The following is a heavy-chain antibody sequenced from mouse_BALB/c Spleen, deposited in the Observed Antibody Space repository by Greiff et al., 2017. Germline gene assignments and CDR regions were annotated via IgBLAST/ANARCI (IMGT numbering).Heavy chain of an antibody. D-gene: IGHD1-2*01. CDR1: GYTFTSYV. V-gene: IGHV1-14*01. Sequence: EVKLQESGPELVKPGASVKMSCKASGYTFTSYVMHWVKQKPGQGLEWIGYINPYNDGTKYNEKFKGKATLTSDKSSSTAYMELSSLTSEDSAVYYCATTTATFDYWGQGTTLTVSS. CDR2: INPYNDGT. CDR3: ATTTATFDY. J-gene: IGHJ2*01.